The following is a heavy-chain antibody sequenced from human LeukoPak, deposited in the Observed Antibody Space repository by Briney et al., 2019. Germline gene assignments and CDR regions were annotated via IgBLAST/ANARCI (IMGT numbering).Heavy chain of an antibody. Sequence: SETLSLTCTVSGGSINYYYWMWIRRPPGKGLEWIGYIYYSGGTHYNPSLKSRVTMLVDPSKNQFSLKLTAVTAADTAVYYCARETPGAGHFDYWGQGSLVTVSS. J-gene: IGHJ4*02. CDR2: IYYSGGT. CDR3: ARETPGAGHFDY. D-gene: IGHD7-27*01. V-gene: IGHV4-59*01. CDR1: GGSINYYY.